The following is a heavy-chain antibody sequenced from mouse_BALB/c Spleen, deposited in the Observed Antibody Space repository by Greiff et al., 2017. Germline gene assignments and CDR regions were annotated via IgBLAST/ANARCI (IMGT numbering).Heavy chain of an antibody. CDR3: ARNHYGSSPDY. CDR1: GFTFSSFG. V-gene: IGHV5-17*02. D-gene: IGHD1-1*01. J-gene: IGHJ2*01. CDR2: ISSGSSTI. Sequence: EVHLVESGGGLVQPGGSRKLSCAASGFTFSSFGMHWVRQAPEKGLEWVAYISSGSSTIYYADTVKGRFTISRDNPKNTLFLQMTSLRSEDTAMYYCARNHYGSSPDYWGQGTTLTVSS.